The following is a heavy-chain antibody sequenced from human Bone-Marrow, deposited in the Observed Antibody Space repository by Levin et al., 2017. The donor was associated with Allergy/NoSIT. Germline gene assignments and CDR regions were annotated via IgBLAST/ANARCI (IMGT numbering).Heavy chain of an antibody. CDR3: AKDYGDYVNYYYGMDV. Sequence: GESLKISCAASGFTFSSYGMHWVRQAPGKGLEWVAVISYDGSNKYYADSVKGRFTISRDNSKNTLYLQMNSLRAEDTAVYYCAKDYGDYVNYYYGMDVWGQGTTVTVSS. J-gene: IGHJ6*02. D-gene: IGHD4-17*01. CDR1: GFTFSSYG. CDR2: ISYDGSNK. V-gene: IGHV3-30*18.